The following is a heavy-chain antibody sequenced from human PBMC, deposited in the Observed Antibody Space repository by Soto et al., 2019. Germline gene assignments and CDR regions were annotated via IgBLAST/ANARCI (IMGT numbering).Heavy chain of an antibody. CDR1: GGSISSYY. CDR2: IYYSGST. CDR3: ARRNRYNWNDVTFDI. Sequence: QVQLQESGPGLVKPSETLSLTCTVSGGSISSYYWCWIRQPPGKGLEWIGYIYYSGSTNYNPSLKSRVTISVDTSKNQFSLKLSSVTAADTAVYYCARRNRYNWNDVTFDIWGQGTMVTVSS. J-gene: IGHJ3*02. D-gene: IGHD1-1*01. V-gene: IGHV4-59*08.